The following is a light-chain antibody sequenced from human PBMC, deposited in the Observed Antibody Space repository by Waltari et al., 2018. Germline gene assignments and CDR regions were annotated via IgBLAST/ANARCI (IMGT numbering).Light chain of an antibody. CDR2: LGS. Sequence: DIVMTQSPLSLPVPPGEPASISCRSSQSLLHSNGYNYLDWYLQKPGQSPQLLIYLGSNRASGVPDRFSGSGSGTDFTLKISRVEAEDVGVYYCMQVQQTPLTFGGGTKVEIK. J-gene: IGKJ4*01. V-gene: IGKV2-28*01. CDR3: MQVQQTPLT. CDR1: QSLLHSNGYNY.